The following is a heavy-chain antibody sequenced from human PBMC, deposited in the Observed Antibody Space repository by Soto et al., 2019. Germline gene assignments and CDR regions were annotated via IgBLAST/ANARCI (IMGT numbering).Heavy chain of an antibody. V-gene: IGHV3-53*01. D-gene: IGHD2-2*01. J-gene: IGHJ4*02. Sequence: QPGGSLRLSCAASEFTVTNNEMSWVRQAPGKGLEWVAILYSGGKTYYADSVEGRFTISRDGSKNTLYLHMHSLRAEDTAVYYCALRRVAYADFWGQGTRVTVSS. CDR3: ALRRVAYADF. CDR1: EFTVTNNE. CDR2: LYSGGKT.